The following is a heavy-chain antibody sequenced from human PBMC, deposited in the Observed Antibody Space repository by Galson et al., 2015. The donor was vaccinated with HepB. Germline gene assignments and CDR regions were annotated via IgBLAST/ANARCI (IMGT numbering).Heavy chain of an antibody. D-gene: IGHD4-17*01. J-gene: IGHJ4*02. V-gene: IGHV3-30*04. CDR1: GFTFSSYA. Sequence: SLRLSCAASGFTFSSYAMHWVRQAPGKGLEWVAVISYGGSNKYYADSVKGRFTISRDNSKNTLYLQMNSLRAEDTAVYYCARDLTLTTEYYFDYWGQGTLVTVSS. CDR3: ARDLTLTTEYYFDY. CDR2: ISYGGSNK.